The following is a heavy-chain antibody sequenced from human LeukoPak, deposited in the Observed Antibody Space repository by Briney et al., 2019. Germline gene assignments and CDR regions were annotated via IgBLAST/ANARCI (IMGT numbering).Heavy chain of an antibody. CDR2: IIPILGIA. D-gene: IGHD6-13*01. V-gene: IGHV1-69*04. CDR3: AIAAAGRIDY. Sequence: SVKVSCKASGGTFSSYAISWVRQAPGQGLEWMGRIIPILGIANYAQKFQGRVTITADKSTSTACMELSSLRSEDTAVYYCAIAAAGRIDYWGQGTLVTVSS. CDR1: GGTFSSYA. J-gene: IGHJ4*02.